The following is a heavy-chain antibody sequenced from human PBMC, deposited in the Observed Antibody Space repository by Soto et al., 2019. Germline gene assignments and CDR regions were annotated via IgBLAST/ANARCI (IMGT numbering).Heavy chain of an antibody. CDR1: GGSISSGGYY. D-gene: IGHD6-19*01. J-gene: IGHJ4*02. Sequence: PSETLSLTCTVSGGSISSGGYYWSWIRQHPGKGLEWIGYIYYSGSTYYNPSLKSRVTISVDTSKNQFSLKLSSVTAADTAVYYCARDRRQWRTSTTHYFDYWGQGTLVTVSS. CDR2: IYYSGST. V-gene: IGHV4-31*03. CDR3: ARDRRQWRTSTTHYFDY.